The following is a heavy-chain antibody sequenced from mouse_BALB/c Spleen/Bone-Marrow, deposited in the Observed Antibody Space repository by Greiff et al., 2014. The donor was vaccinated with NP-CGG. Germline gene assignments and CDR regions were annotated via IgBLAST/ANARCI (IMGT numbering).Heavy chain of an antibody. V-gene: IGHV1-80*01. CDR2: IYPGDGDT. CDR3: ARGVPMDY. J-gene: IGHJ4*01. CDR1: GYAFSSYW. Sequence: VKLMESGAELVRPGSSVKISCKAPGYAFSSYWMNWVKQRPGQGLEWIGQIYPGDGDTNYNGKFKGKATLTADKSSSTAYMQLSSLTSEDSAVYFCARGVPMDYWGQGTSVTVSS.